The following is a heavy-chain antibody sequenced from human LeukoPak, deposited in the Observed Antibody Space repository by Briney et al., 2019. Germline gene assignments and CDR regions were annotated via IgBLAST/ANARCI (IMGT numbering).Heavy chain of an antibody. V-gene: IGHV3-23*01. Sequence: TGGSLRLSCAASGFTFSSYAMSWVRQAPGKGLEWVSAISGSGGSTYYADSVKGRFTISRDNSKNTLYLQMNSLRADDTAVYYCASYGEGYYFDYWGQGTLVTVSS. D-gene: IGHD1-26*01. CDR2: ISGSGGST. CDR1: GFTFSSYA. CDR3: ASYGEGYYFDY. J-gene: IGHJ4*02.